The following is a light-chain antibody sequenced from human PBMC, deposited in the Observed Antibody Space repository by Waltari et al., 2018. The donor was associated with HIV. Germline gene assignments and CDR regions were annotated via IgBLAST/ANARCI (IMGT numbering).Light chain of an antibody. CDR3: LQHNTYPWT. Sequence: DIQMTQTQSCLSAEVGDRDTITCRASQGIRNDLAWFQQKPGKAPKRLIYTASSLQSGVPSRFSGSGSVTEFTLTISSLQPEDFATYYCLQHNTYPWTFGQGTKVEMK. J-gene: IGKJ1*01. CDR1: QGIRND. V-gene: IGKV1-17*01. CDR2: TAS.